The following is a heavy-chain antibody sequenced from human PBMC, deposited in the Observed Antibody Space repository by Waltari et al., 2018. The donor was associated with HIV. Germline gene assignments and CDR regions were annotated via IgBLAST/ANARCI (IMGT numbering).Heavy chain of an antibody. D-gene: IGHD2-21*02. CDR1: GYTFTGYY. Sequence: QVQLVQSGAEVKKPGASVKVSCKASGYTFTGYYMHWVRQAPGQGLEWMGRINPNSGGTNYAQKFQGRVTMTRDTSISTAYMELSRLRSDDTAVYYCARTPAVVVTAIPFDYWGQGTLVTVSS. J-gene: IGHJ4*02. CDR3: ARTPAVVVTAIPFDY. CDR2: INPNSGGT. V-gene: IGHV1-2*06.